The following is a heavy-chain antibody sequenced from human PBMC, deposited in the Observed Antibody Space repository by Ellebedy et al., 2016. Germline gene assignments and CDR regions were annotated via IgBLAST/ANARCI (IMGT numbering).Heavy chain of an antibody. CDR1: GFTFSNAW. CDR2: IKSKTDGGAA. D-gene: IGHD5-18*01. J-gene: IGHJ4*02. V-gene: IGHV3-15*01. CDR3: TTVYRYNYDSV. Sequence: ETLSPTCAASGFTFSNAWMNWVRQAPGKGLEWVGRIKSKTDGGAADYAAPVKGRFTISRDDSKNTLYLQMNSLKTEDTAVYFCTTVYRYNYDSVWGQGTLVTASS.